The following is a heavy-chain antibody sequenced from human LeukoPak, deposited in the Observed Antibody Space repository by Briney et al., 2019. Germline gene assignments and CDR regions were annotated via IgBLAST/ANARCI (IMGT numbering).Heavy chain of an antibody. V-gene: IGHV3-66*02. J-gene: IGHJ4*02. CDR2: IYSGGST. Sequence: PGGSLRLSCAASGFTVSSNYMSWVRQAPGKGLEWVSVIYSGGSTYYADSVKGRFTISRDNSKNTLYLQMNSLRAEDTAVYYCATPHGDTAMLGFDYWGQGTLVTVSS. CDR1: GFTVSSNY. D-gene: IGHD5-18*01. CDR3: ATPHGDTAMLGFDY.